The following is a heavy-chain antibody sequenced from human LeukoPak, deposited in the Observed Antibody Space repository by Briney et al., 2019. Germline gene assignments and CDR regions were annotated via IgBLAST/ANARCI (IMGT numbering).Heavy chain of an antibody. CDR1: GGTFISYA. D-gene: IGHD3-10*01. Sequence: ASVKVSCKASGGTFISYAISWVRQAPGQGLEWMGGIIPIFGSANYAQKFQGRVTITADESTSTAYMELSSLRSEDTGVYYCARVREGSGRYNYYYGMDVWGKGTTVTVSS. J-gene: IGHJ6*04. CDR2: IIPIFGSA. CDR3: ARVREGSGRYNYYYGMDV. V-gene: IGHV1-69*13.